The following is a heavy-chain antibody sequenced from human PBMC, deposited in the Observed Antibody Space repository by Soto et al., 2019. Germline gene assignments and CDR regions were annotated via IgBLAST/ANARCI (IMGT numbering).Heavy chain of an antibody. V-gene: IGHV3-30-3*01. CDR1: GFTFSSYA. D-gene: IGHD3-22*01. CDR2: ISYDGSNK. Sequence: QVQLVESGGGVVQPGRSLRLSCAASGFTFSSYAMHWVRQAPGKGLEWVAVISYDGSNKYYADSVKGRFTISRDNSKNTLYLQMNSLRAEDTAVYYSARDRAGASITMILAYWGQGTLVTVSS. CDR3: ARDRAGASITMILAY. J-gene: IGHJ4*02.